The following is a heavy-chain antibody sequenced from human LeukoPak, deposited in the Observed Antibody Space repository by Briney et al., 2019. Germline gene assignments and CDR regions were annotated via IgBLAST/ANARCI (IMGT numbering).Heavy chain of an antibody. J-gene: IGHJ6*02. CDR2: IHYSGIT. CDR1: GGSISSGAYY. CDR3: ARKQELRYFDWLGDYYYGMDV. Sequence: PSETLSLTCTVSGGSISSGAYYWNWIRQYPGKGLEWIGYIHYSGITYYNPSLKSRVTISVDTSKNQFSLKLSSVTAADTAVYYCARKQELRYFDWLGDYYYGMDVWGQGTTVTVSS. D-gene: IGHD3-9*01. V-gene: IGHV4-30-4*08.